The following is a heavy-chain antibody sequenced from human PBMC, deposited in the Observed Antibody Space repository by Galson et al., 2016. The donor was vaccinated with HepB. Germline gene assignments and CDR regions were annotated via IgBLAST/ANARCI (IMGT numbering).Heavy chain of an antibody. CDR2: TYYRSKWYY. D-gene: IGHD1-14*01. J-gene: IGHJ4*02. V-gene: IGHV6-1*01. CDR1: GDSVSSNGAAA. Sequence: CAISGDSVSSNGAAAWNWFRQSPSRGLEWLGRTYYRSKWYYEYALSVTSRITISPDTSKNQFSLQLNPVTPEDAAVYFCARGTRNAFDYWGQGTLVTVSS. CDR3: ARGTRNAFDY.